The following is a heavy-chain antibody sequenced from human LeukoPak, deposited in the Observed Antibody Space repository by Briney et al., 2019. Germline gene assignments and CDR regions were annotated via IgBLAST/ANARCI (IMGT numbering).Heavy chain of an antibody. CDR1: GFTFSSYA. CDR2: ISGSGGST. Sequence: GGSLRLSCAASGFTFSSYAMSWVRQAPGKGLEWVSAISGSGGSTYYADSVKGRFTISGDNSKNTLYLQMNSLRAEDTAVYYCAKGTVAGTYSYYFDYWGQGTLVTVSS. J-gene: IGHJ4*02. D-gene: IGHD6-19*01. V-gene: IGHV3-23*01. CDR3: AKGTVAGTYSYYFDY.